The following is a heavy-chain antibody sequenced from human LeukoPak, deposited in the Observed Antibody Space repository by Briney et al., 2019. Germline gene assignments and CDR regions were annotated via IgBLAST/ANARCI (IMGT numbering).Heavy chain of an antibody. V-gene: IGHV3-21*01. J-gene: IGHJ4*02. CDR1: GFTVSSNC. Sequence: GGSLRLSRAASGFTVSSNCMSWVRQAPGNGLEWVATIGNSGTYIHYGDSVKGRFTISRDTAKSSLYLQMNSLRVEDTAIYYCTRDGVAWSRDYWGQGTLVTVSS. D-gene: IGHD2-8*01. CDR3: TRDGVAWSRDY. CDR2: IGNSGTYI.